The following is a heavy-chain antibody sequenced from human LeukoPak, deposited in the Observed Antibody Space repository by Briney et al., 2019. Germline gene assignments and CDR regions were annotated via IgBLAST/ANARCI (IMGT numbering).Heavy chain of an antibody. J-gene: IGHJ4*02. CDR2: IDGSDGAS. CDR3: ARVDSGNYDY. Sequence: GGSLRLSCAASGFRFSSYVMSWVRQAPGKGLEYVTSIDGSDGASYYADSVKGRFTISRDNSKNTLFLQMNSLRVEDTAVYYCARVDSGNYDYWGQGTLLTVSS. V-gene: IGHV3-23*01. CDR1: GFRFSSYV. D-gene: IGHD1-26*01.